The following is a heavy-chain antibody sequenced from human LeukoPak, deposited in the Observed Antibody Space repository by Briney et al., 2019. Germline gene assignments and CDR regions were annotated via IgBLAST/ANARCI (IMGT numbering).Heavy chain of an antibody. Sequence: PGGSLRLSCAASGFTVSSNYMSWVRQAPGKGLEWVSVIYSGGSTYYADSVKGRFTISRDNSKNTLYLQMNSLRAEDTAVYYCARTRTPPSHYYYYYGMDVWGQGTTVTVSS. CDR1: GFTVSSNY. V-gene: IGHV3-66*01. D-gene: IGHD1-14*01. CDR3: ARTRTPPSHYYYYYGMDV. J-gene: IGHJ6*02. CDR2: IYSGGST.